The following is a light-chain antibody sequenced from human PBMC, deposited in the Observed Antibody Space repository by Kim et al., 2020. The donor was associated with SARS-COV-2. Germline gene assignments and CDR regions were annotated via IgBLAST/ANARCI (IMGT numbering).Light chain of an antibody. Sequence: RATINCKSSQNNLYSSNNKNFLAWYQQKPGQPPKLLIYWASTRESGVPDRFSGSESGTDFTLTISSLQAEDVAVYYCQQYYSTPNTFGQGTKLEI. J-gene: IGKJ2*01. CDR2: WAS. V-gene: IGKV4-1*01. CDR1: QNNLYSSNNKNF. CDR3: QQYYSTPNT.